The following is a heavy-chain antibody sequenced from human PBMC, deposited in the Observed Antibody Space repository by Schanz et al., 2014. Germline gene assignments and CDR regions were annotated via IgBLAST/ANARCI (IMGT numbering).Heavy chain of an antibody. CDR2: INPNSGGT. J-gene: IGHJ6*02. CDR1: GHPFTAYY. Sequence: QVQLVQSGAEVKKPGASVKVSCKASGHPFTAYYMHWVRQAPGQGLEWMGRINPNSGGTNYAENFQGRVTMTRDTYTSTVHMELSRLTSDDTALYYCARDGHSSIWDSYYFYGLDVWGQGTTVTVSS. CDR3: ARDGHSSIWDSYYFYGLDV. V-gene: IGHV1-2*06. D-gene: IGHD6-13*01.